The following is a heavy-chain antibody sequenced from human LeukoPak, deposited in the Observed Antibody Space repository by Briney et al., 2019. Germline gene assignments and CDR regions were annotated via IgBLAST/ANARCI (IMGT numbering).Heavy chain of an antibody. V-gene: IGHV1-18*01. D-gene: IGHD6-13*01. Sequence: GASVRVFCKASGYTFTSYGISWVRQAPGQGLEWMGWISAYNGNTNYAQKLQGRVTMTTDTSTSTAYMELRSLRSDDTAVYYCATDIVPGYSSSWSDYWGQGTLVTVSS. CDR1: GYTFTSYG. J-gene: IGHJ4*02. CDR2: ISAYNGNT. CDR3: ATDIVPGYSSSWSDY.